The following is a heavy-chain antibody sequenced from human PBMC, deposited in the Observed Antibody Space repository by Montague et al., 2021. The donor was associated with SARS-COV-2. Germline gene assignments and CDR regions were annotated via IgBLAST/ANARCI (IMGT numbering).Heavy chain of an antibody. J-gene: IGHJ3*02. CDR3: AKDHITMVRGVITLDAFDI. CDR1: GFTFSSYA. Sequence: SLRLSCSASGFTFSSYAMSWVRQAPGKGLEWVSVIYSGGSSTYYXDSVKGRFTISRDNSKNTLYLQMNSLRAEDTAVYYCAKDHITMVRGVITLDAFDIWGQGKMVTVSS. V-gene: IGHV3-23*03. D-gene: IGHD3-10*01. CDR2: IYSGGSST.